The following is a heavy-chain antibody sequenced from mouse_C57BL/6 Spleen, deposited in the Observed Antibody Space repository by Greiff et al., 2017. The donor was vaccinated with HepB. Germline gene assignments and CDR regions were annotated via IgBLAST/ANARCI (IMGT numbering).Heavy chain of an antibody. V-gene: IGHV1-15*01. J-gene: IGHJ2*01. D-gene: IGHD1-1*01. CDR1: GYTFTDYE. Sequence: QVQLQQSGAELVRPGASVTLSCKASGYTFTDYEMHWVKQTPVHGLEWIGAIDPETGGTAYNQKFKGKAILTADKSSSTAYMELRSLTSEDSAVYYCTREGDLRDFDDWGQGTTLTVSS. CDR2: IDPETGGT. CDR3: TREGDLRDFDD.